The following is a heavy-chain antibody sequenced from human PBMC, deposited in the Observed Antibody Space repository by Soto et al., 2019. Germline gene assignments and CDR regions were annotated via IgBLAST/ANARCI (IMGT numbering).Heavy chain of an antibody. V-gene: IGHV1-69*12. CDR2: IIPIFGTA. CDR1: GGTFSSYA. D-gene: IGHD3-3*01. J-gene: IGHJ6*02. CDR3: ASHNYDFWSGSSIGLYYYYGMDV. Sequence: QVQLVQSGAEVKKPGSSVKVSCKASGGTFSSYAISWVRQAPGQGLEWMGGIIPIFGTANYAQKFQGRVTITADESTSTAYMELSSLRSEDTAVYYCASHNYDFWSGSSIGLYYYYGMDVWGQGTTVTVSS.